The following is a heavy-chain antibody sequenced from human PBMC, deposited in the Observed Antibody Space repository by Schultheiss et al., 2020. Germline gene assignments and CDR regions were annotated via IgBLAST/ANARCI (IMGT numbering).Heavy chain of an antibody. CDR1: GFTFSSYG. Sequence: GGSLRLSCAASGFTFSSYGMHWVRQAPGKGLEWVAVISYDGSNKYYADSVKGRFTISRDNSKNTLYLQMNSLRAEDTAVYYCARVCSVQLERCDYWGQGTLVTVSS. V-gene: IGHV3-30*03. D-gene: IGHD1-1*01. CDR2: ISYDGSNK. J-gene: IGHJ4*02. CDR3: ARVCSVQLERCDY.